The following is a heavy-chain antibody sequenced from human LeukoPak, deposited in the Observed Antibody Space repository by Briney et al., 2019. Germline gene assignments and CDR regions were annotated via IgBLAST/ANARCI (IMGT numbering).Heavy chain of an antibody. CDR1: GVSIYSSTFY. D-gene: IGHD2-15*01. Sequence: SETLWLTCSVSGVSIYSSTFYWAWIRQPPGKGLEFIGSIYYNENTYHNPSLRSRLTISVDTSTNHFSLRLTSVTAADTAIYYCARQLAAGNDAFDIWGHGAVVAVSS. CDR3: ARQLAAGNDAFDI. CDR2: IYYNENT. V-gene: IGHV4-39*01. J-gene: IGHJ3*02.